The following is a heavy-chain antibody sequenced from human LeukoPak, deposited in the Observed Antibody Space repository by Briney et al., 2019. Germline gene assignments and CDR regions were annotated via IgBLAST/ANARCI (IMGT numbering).Heavy chain of an antibody. CDR2: ISYDGSNK. Sequence: GGSLRLSCAASGFTFSDYYMNWIRQAPGKGLEWVAVISYDGSNKYYADSVKGRFTISRDNSKNTLYLQMNSLRAEDTAVYYCARNSSRGSYRHYFDYWGQGTLVTVSS. CDR3: ARNSSRGSYRHYFDY. CDR1: GFTFSDYY. D-gene: IGHD3-16*01. V-gene: IGHV3-30-3*01. J-gene: IGHJ4*02.